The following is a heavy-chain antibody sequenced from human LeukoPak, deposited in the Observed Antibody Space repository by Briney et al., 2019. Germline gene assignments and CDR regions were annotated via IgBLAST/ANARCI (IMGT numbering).Heavy chain of an antibody. V-gene: IGHV3-21*01. J-gene: IGHJ4*02. CDR2: ISSSSSYI. CDR1: GFTFSSYS. D-gene: IGHD6-13*01. CDR3: ASPSDRYSSSWLLDY. Sequence: GGSLRLSCAASGFTFSSYSMNWVRQAPGKGLEWVSSISSSSSYIYYADSVKGRFTISRDNAKNSLYLQMNSLRAEDTAVYYCASPSDRYSSSWLLDYWGQGTLVTVSS.